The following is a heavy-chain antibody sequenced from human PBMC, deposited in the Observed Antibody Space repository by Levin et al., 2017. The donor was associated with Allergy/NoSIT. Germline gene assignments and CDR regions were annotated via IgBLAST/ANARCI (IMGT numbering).Heavy chain of an antibody. J-gene: IGHJ4*02. Sequence: ASVKVSCKASGSTFTDSYIHWVRQAPGQGLEWMGWINPYSGGTNYAPKFQGRVTLTRDTSINKVYMELNRLTSDDTAFYYCATDVNVGPTPDWGQGTLVTVSS. CDR3: ATDVNVGPTPD. CDR1: GSTFTDSY. V-gene: IGHV1-2*02. CDR2: INPYSGGT. D-gene: IGHD2-15*01.